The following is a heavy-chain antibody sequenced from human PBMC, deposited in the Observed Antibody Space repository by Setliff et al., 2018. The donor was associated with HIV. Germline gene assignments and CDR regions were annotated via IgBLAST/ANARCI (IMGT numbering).Heavy chain of an antibody. Sequence: ASVKVSCKASGYTFTSYGISWVRQAPGQRLEWMGWINAGNGNTKYSQKFQGRVTITRDTSASTAYMELSSLRSEDTAVYYCAREGNYDILDYWGQGTLVTVSS. CDR1: GYTFTSYG. J-gene: IGHJ4*02. D-gene: IGHD3-9*01. V-gene: IGHV1-3*01. CDR2: INAGNGNT. CDR3: AREGNYDILDY.